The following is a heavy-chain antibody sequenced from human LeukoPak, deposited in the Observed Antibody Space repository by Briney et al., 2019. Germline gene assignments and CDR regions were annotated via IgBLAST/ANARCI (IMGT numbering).Heavy chain of an antibody. CDR2: IYYSGST. J-gene: IGHJ3*02. Sequence: ASETLSLTCTVSGGSISSYYWSWIRQPPGKGLEWIGYIYYSGSTNYNPSLKSRVTISVDTSKNQFSLKLSSVTAADTAVYYCARHYWIGTGGSYRYRGGDAFDIWGQGTMVTVSS. D-gene: IGHD3-16*02. V-gene: IGHV4-59*08. CDR3: ARHYWIGTGGSYRYRGGDAFDI. CDR1: GGSISSYY.